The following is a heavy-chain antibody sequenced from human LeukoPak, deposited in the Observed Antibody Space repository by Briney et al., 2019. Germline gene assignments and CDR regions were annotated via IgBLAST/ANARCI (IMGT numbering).Heavy chain of an antibody. CDR2: ISAYNGNI. J-gene: IGHJ3*02. Sequence: ASVTVSCKASGYTFTSYGISWVRQAPGQGLEWMGWISAYNGNINYAQKLQGRVTMTTDTSTSTAYMELRSLRSDDTAMYYCARVESWEHSGSSQDAVDIWGQGTMVTVSS. D-gene: IGHD1-26*01. V-gene: IGHV1-18*01. CDR3: ARVESWEHSGSSQDAVDI. CDR1: GYTFTSYG.